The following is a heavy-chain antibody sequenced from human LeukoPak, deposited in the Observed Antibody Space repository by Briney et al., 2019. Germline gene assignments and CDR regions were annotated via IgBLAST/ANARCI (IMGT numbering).Heavy chain of an antibody. CDR2: ISSSSSTI. CDR3: AKDAVGRTVVTPGFDY. J-gene: IGHJ4*02. Sequence: PGGSLRLSCAASGFTFSSYSMNWVRQAPGKGLEWVSYISSSSSTIYYADSVKGRFTISRDNSKNTLYLQMNSLRAEDTAVYYCAKDAVGRTVVTPGFDYWGQGTLVTVSS. CDR1: GFTFSSYS. D-gene: IGHD4-23*01. V-gene: IGHV3-48*01.